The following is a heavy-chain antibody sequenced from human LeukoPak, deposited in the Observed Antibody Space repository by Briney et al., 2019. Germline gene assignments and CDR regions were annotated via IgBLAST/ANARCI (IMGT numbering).Heavy chain of an antibody. D-gene: IGHD2-15*01. CDR3: ARTGYCSGGSCYPGWFDP. CDR1: GYTFTSYG. J-gene: IGHJ5*02. V-gene: IGHV1-18*01. CDR2: SSAYNGNT. Sequence: GASVKVSCKASGYTFTSYGISWVRQAPGQGLEWMGWSSAYNGNTNYAQKLQGRVTMTTDTSTSTAYMELRSLRSDDTAVYYCARTGYCSGGSCYPGWFDPWGQGTLVTVSS.